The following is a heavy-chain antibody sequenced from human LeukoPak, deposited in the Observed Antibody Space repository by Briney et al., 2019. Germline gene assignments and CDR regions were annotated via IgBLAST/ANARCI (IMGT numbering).Heavy chain of an antibody. J-gene: IGHJ4*02. D-gene: IGHD5-18*01. CDR3: ASDVDTAMALAY. CDR2: ISYDGSNK. V-gene: IGHV3-30-3*01. CDR1: GFTFSSYA. Sequence: PGRSLRVSCAASGFTFSSYAMHWVRQAPGKGLEWVAVISYDGSNKYYADSVKGRFTISRDNSKNTLYLQMNRLRAEDTAVYYCASDVDTAMALAYWGQGTLVTVSS.